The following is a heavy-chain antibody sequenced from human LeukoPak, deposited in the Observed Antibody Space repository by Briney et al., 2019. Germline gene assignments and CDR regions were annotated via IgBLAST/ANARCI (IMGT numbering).Heavy chain of an antibody. J-gene: IGHJ6*02. Sequence: PGGSLRLSCAASGFTFSSYWMSWVRQAPGKGLEWVANIKQDGSEKYYVDSVKGRFIISRDNAKKSLYLQMNSLRAEDTAVYYCAREFNLLTTKDGMDVWGQGTTVIVSS. CDR3: AREFNLLTTKDGMDV. CDR2: IKQDGSEK. CDR1: GFTFSSYW. D-gene: IGHD1-26*01. V-gene: IGHV3-7*03.